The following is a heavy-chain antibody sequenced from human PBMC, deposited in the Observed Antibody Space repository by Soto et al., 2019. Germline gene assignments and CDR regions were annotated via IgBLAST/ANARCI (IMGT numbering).Heavy chain of an antibody. J-gene: IGHJ6*02. CDR2: IIPIFGTA. CDR3: ARDSSSRYVGGGYYGMDV. V-gene: IGHV1-69*05. CDR1: GGTFSSYA. Sequence: SVKVSCKASGGTFSSYAISWVRQAPGQGLEWMGGIIPIFGTANYAQKFQGRVTITTDESTSTAYMELSSLRSEDTAVYYCARDSSSRYVGGGYYGMDVWGQGTTVTVSS. D-gene: IGHD6-13*01.